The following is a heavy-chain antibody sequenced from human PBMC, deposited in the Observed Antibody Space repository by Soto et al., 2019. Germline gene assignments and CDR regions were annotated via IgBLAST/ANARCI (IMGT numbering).Heavy chain of an antibody. J-gene: IGHJ4*02. V-gene: IGHV1-18*01. D-gene: IGHD6-19*01. CDR3: ARSGSGWSQDY. Sequence: QVQLVQSGAEVKKPGASVKVSCKASGYTFSDYGLVWVRQAPGRGLELMGWTNPNNDDALYAKDLQVRVTMTTDKSTRTTYMELRSLRSDDTAVYYCARSGSGWSQDYWVQGTLVSVSS. CDR1: GYTFSDYG. CDR2: TNPNNDDA.